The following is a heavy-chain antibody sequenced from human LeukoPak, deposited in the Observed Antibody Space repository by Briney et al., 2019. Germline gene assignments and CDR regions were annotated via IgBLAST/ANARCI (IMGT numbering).Heavy chain of an antibody. CDR3: VRDLCGARDF. V-gene: IGHV3-74*01. Sequence: GGVLRLSCEDSGFTFSRWWMHWVRQAPGKGLVWVSRTNEDGSITDYADSVKGRFTISRDNAKNTLYLQMNSLRAEDTAVYYCVRDLCGARDFWGQGTVVTVSS. CDR1: GFTFSRWW. J-gene: IGHJ4*02. D-gene: IGHD1-26*01. CDR2: TNEDGSIT.